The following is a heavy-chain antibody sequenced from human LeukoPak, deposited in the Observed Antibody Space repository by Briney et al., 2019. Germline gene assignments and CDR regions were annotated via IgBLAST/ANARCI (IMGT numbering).Heavy chain of an antibody. CDR1: GGSFSGYY. CDR3: ARAPRYGSGSYQIRNWFDP. Sequence: PSETLSLTCAVYGGSFSGYYWSWIRQPPGKGLEWIGEINHSGSTNYNPSLKSRVTISVDTSKNQFSLKLSSVTAADTAVYYCARAPRYGSGSYQIRNWFDPWGQGTLVTVSS. V-gene: IGHV4-34*01. J-gene: IGHJ5*02. CDR2: INHSGST. D-gene: IGHD3-10*01.